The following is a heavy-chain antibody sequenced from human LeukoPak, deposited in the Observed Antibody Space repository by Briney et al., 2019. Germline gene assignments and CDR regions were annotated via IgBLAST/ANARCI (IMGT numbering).Heavy chain of an antibody. V-gene: IGHV3-43*01. CDR2: ISWDGGST. Sequence: PGGSLRLSCAASGFTFDDYTMHWVRQAPGKGLEWVSLISWDGGSTYYADSVKGRFTISRDNAKNSLYLQMNSLRAEDTAVYYCARESVPPYYYYYGMDVWGQGTTVTVSS. CDR3: ARESVPPYYYYYGMDV. J-gene: IGHJ6*02. D-gene: IGHD5/OR15-5a*01. CDR1: GFTFDDYT.